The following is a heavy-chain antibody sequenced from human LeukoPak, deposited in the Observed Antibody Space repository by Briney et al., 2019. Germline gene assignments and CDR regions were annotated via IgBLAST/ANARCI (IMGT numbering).Heavy chain of an antibody. CDR1: GGSISNYY. CDR3: ARSSSWYGTCGF. J-gene: IGHJ4*02. D-gene: IGHD2-2*01. CDR2: IYYSGST. V-gene: IGHV4-59*01. Sequence: SETLSLTCTVSGGSISNYYWSWIRQPPGKGLEWIGYIYYSGSTNYNPSLKSRVTISLDTPKNQFSLKLSSVTAADTAVYYCARSSSWYGTCGFWGRGTLVTVSS.